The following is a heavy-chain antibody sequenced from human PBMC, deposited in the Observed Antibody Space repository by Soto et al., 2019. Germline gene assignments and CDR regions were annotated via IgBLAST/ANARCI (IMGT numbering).Heavy chain of an antibody. D-gene: IGHD3-3*01. Sequence: QGQLVQSGAEVKKPGASVKVSCKASVYTFTSYAMNWVIQAPGQRLEWMGWINAGNGNTKYSQKFQGRVTITRDTSASTAYMELSGLRSEDTAVYCCARYPLEGNSWTHDGFDIWGQGTMVTVSS. CDR2: INAGNGNT. CDR1: VYTFTSYA. V-gene: IGHV1-3*01. J-gene: IGHJ3*02. CDR3: ARYPLEGNSWTHDGFDI.